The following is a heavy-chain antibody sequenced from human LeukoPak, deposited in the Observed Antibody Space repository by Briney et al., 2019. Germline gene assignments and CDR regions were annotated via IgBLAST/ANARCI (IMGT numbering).Heavy chain of an antibody. Sequence: SETLSLTCTVSGGSISSSTDYWCWIRQPPGKGLEWIGSIYYSGSTYYNPSLKSRVTISVDTSKNQFSLKLSSVTAADTAVCYCSRQDGTGHYFDYWGQGTLVTVSS. CDR2: IYYSGST. J-gene: IGHJ4*02. V-gene: IGHV4-39*01. D-gene: IGHD3-10*01. CDR3: SRQDGTGHYFDY. CDR1: GGSISSSTDY.